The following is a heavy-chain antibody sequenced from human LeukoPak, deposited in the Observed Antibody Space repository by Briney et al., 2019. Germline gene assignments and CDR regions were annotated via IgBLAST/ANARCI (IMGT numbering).Heavy chain of an antibody. J-gene: IGHJ4*02. Sequence: GGSLRLSCAASGFTFDDYAMNWVRQAPGKGLEWVSYISSSSNTIYYADSVKGRFTISRDNAKNSLYLQMNSLRAEDTAVYYCATESGTYSGTCFDYWGQGTLVTVSS. D-gene: IGHD1-26*01. CDR2: ISSSSNTI. CDR1: GFTFDDYA. V-gene: IGHV3-48*01. CDR3: ATESGTYSGTCFDY.